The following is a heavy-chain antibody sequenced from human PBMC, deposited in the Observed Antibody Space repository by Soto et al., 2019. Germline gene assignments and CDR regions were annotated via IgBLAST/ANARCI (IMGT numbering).Heavy chain of an antibody. V-gene: IGHV3-21*04. J-gene: IGHJ4*02. Sequence: PRGSLRLCCAASGFTFSTSNMNWFRQAPGKGLEWVSFISISGGYKYYADSVKGRFTISRDNANNSLYLQMNSLRADDTAVYYCGKERRGSGWFVCDYWGQGELVTVSS. D-gene: IGHD6-19*01. CDR3: GKERRGSGWFVCDY. CDR1: GFTFSTSN. CDR2: ISISGGYK.